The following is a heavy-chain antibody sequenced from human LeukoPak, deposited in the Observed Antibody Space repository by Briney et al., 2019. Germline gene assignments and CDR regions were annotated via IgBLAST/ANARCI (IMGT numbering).Heavy chain of an antibody. V-gene: IGHV3-23*01. Sequence: GGSLRLSCAASGFTFSSYGMGWVRQAPGKGLEWVSAISGSGGSTYYADSVKGRFTISRDNTKNSLYLQMNSLRAEDTAVYYCARDPTSYASYFDYWGQGTLVTVSP. CDR3: ARDPTSYASYFDY. CDR2: ISGSGGST. CDR1: GFTFSSYG. J-gene: IGHJ4*02.